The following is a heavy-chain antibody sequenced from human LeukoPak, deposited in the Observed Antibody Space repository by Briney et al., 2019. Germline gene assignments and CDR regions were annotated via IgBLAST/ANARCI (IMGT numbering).Heavy chain of an antibody. CDR1: GFTFSSYS. V-gene: IGHV3-21*01. CDR3: ASGEGVGANHFDY. J-gene: IGHJ4*02. Sequence: GGSLRLSCAASGFTFSSYSMNSVRQAPGKGLEWVSSISSSSSYIYYADSVKGRFTISRDNAKNSLYLQMNSLRAEDTAVYYCASGEGVGANHFDYWGQGTLVTVSS. D-gene: IGHD1-26*01. CDR2: ISSSSSYI.